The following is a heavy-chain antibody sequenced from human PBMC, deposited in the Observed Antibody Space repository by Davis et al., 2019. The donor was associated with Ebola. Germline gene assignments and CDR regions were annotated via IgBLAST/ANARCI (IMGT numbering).Heavy chain of an antibody. CDR2: ISNNGDNT. J-gene: IGHJ4*02. CDR1: GITFSNYD. V-gene: IGHV3-48*03. Sequence: LKISCVASGITFSNYDMSWVRQAPGKGLEWVSGISNNGDNTFYADSVKGRFTISRDNAKNSLYLQMNSLRAEDTAVYYCARDHSYYAIDYWGQGTLVTVSS. D-gene: IGHD2-2*01. CDR3: ARDHSYYAIDY.